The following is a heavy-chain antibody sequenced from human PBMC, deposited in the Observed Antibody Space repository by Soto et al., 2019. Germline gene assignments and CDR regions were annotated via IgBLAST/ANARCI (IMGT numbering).Heavy chain of an antibody. D-gene: IGHD3-3*01. Sequence: PGGSLRLSCAASGFTFSSYAMSWVRQAPGKGLEWVSAISGSGGSTYYADSVKGRFTISRDNSKNTLYLQMNSLRAEDTAVYYCARARSVYYDFWSGYSYFDYWGQGTLVTVSS. CDR2: ISGSGGST. J-gene: IGHJ4*02. CDR1: GFTFSSYA. CDR3: ARARSVYYDFWSGYSYFDY. V-gene: IGHV3-23*01.